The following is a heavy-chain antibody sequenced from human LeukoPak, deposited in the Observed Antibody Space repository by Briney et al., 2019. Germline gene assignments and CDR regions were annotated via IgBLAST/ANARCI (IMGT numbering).Heavy chain of an antibody. CDR1: GFTFDDYG. V-gene: IGHV3-20*04. Sequence: PGGSLRLSCAASGFTFDDYGMSWVRQAPGKGLEWVSGINWNGGSTGYADSVKGRSTISRDNAKNSLYLQMNSLRAEDTALYYCARIGATMVRGVKVDWFDPWGQGTLVTVSS. D-gene: IGHD3-10*01. CDR2: INWNGGST. J-gene: IGHJ5*02. CDR3: ARIGATMVRGVKVDWFDP.